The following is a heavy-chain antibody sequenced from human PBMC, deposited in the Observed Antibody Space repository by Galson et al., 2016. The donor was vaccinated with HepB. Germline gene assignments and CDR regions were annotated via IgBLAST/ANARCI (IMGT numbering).Heavy chain of an antibody. V-gene: IGHV3-11*04. CDR1: GFTFSDYF. Sequence: SLRLSCAASGFTFSDYFMAWIRQAPGKGLEWVSHIRYSGDPMSYAASVMGRFSISRDNDKNSLYLQMNSLRAEDTAVYYCARGGYDFWSGYAPSTNWFDPWGQGTLVTVSS. CDR2: IRYSGDPM. D-gene: IGHD3-3*01. J-gene: IGHJ5*02. CDR3: ARGGYDFWSGYAPSTNWFDP.